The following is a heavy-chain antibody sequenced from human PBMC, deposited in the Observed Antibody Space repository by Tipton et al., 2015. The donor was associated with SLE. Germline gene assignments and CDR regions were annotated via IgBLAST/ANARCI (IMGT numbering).Heavy chain of an antibody. CDR1: GYSISSGYY. CDR2: INHSGST. Sequence: TLSLTCAVSGYSISSGYYWGWIRQPPVKGLEWIGEINHSGSTNYNPSLKSRVTISVDTSKNQFSLKLSSVTAADTALYYCATRTLHEQPAYNWFDPWGQGTLVTVSS. V-gene: IGHV4-38-2*01. CDR3: ATRTLHEQPAYNWFDP. D-gene: IGHD6-13*01. J-gene: IGHJ5*02.